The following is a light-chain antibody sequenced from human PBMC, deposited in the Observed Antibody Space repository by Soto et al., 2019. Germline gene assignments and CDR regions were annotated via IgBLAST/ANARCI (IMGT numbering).Light chain of an antibody. V-gene: IGKV3-15*01. J-gene: IGKJ1*01. Sequence: EIVLTQSPATLSLSTGEGATLSCRASQSVSSNLAWYQQKPGQAPRLLIYGASTRATGIPARFSGSGSGTEFTLTISSLQSEDFAVYYCQQYNNWLRTFGQGTKVDIK. CDR3: QQYNNWLRT. CDR1: QSVSSN. CDR2: GAS.